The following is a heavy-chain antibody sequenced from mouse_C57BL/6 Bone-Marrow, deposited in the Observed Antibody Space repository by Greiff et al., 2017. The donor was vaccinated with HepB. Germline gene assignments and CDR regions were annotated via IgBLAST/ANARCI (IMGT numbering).Heavy chain of an antibody. J-gene: IGHJ2*01. CDR2: INPNNGGT. Sequence: VQLKQSGPELVKPGASVKISCKASGYTFTDYYMNWVKQSHGKSLEWIGDINPNNGGTSYKQKFKGKATLTVDKSSSTAYMELRSLTSEDSAVYYCARKGLYYDYDYFDYWGQGTTLTVSS. CDR3: ARKGLYYDYDYFDY. CDR1: GYTFTDYY. V-gene: IGHV1-26*01. D-gene: IGHD2-4*01.